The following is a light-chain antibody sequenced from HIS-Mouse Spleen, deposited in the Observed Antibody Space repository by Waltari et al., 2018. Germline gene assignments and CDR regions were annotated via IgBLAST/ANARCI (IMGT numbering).Light chain of an antibody. CDR2: DAS. CDR3: QQYDNLPYT. Sequence: DIQLTQSPSSLSASVGDRVTITCQASQDISNYLTWYQQKPGKAPKLLIYDASNLETGVTSRFSGSGSGTDFTFTISSLQPEDIATYYCQQYDNLPYTFGQGTKLEIK. CDR1: QDISNY. J-gene: IGKJ2*01. V-gene: IGKV1-33*01.